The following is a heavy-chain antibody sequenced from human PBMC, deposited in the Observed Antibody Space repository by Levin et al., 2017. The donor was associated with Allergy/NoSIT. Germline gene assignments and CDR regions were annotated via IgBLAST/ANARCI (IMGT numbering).Heavy chain of an antibody. D-gene: IGHD1-26*01. CDR3: ARDGSDRGSYWGYFDS. Sequence: SGGSLRLSCAASGFTFSSYGMHWVRQAPGKGLEWVAIIWHDGSHKYFADSVKGRFTISRDNSKNTLYLQMNSLRAEDTALYYCARDGSDRGSYWGYFDSWGQGTLVTVSS. CDR2: IWHDGSHK. J-gene: IGHJ4*02. CDR1: GFTFSSYG. V-gene: IGHV3-33*01.